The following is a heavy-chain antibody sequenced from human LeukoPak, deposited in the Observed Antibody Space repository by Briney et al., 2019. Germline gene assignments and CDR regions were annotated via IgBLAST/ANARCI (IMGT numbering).Heavy chain of an antibody. CDR1: GGSISSSSYY. D-gene: IGHD2-21*02. J-gene: IGHJ4*02. V-gene: IGHV4-39*07. Sequence: PSETLSLTCTVSGGSISSSSYYWGWIRQPPGKGLEWIGSIYYSGSTYYNPSLKSRVTISVDTSKNQFSLKLSSVTAADTAVYYCARNPSLHIVVVTAIDYWGLGTLVTVSS. CDR2: IYYSGST. CDR3: ARNPSLHIVVVTAIDY.